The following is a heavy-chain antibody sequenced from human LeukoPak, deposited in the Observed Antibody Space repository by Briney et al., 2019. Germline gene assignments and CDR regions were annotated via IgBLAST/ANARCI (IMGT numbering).Heavy chain of an antibody. D-gene: IGHD5-12*01. Sequence: GGSLRLSCAASEFTFSNYAMNWVRQAPGKGLDWVSTIGVTGSTHYVDSVKGRFTVSRDNSKTTLYLQMNSLRAEDTAVYYCARDLGEGAYDWSRNYFDYWGQGTLVTVSS. J-gene: IGHJ4*02. CDR3: ARDLGEGAYDWSRNYFDY. V-gene: IGHV3-23*01. CDR2: IGVTGST. CDR1: EFTFSNYA.